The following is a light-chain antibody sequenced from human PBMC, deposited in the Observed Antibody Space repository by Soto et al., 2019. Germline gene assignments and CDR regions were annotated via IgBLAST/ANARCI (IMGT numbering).Light chain of an antibody. J-gene: IGLJ2*01. CDR2: DVS. CDR1: SSDVGGYNY. CDR3: SSYTRSSTLVV. Sequence: QYALTQPASVSGSPGQSITISCTGTSSDVGGYNYVSWYQQHPGKAPKLMIYDVSNRPSGVSNRFSGSKSGNTASLTISGLQAEDEADYYCSSYTRSSTLVVFGGGTELTVL. V-gene: IGLV2-14*01.